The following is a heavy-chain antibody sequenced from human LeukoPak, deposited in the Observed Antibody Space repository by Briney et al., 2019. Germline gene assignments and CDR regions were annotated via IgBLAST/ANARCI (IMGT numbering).Heavy chain of an antibody. CDR1: GFTFNNYA. Sequence: GGSLRLSCAASGFTFNNYALTWVRQTPGKGLECVSAISGDGVSPYYADSVRGRFTISRDNSKNTLYLQMNSLRAEDTAVYYCARYLDVATGSPICGGGSCYPRDDGDDAFDIWGQGTMVTVSS. CDR2: ISGDGVSP. D-gene: IGHD2-15*01. J-gene: IGHJ3*02. CDR3: ARYLDVATGSPICGGGSCYPRDDGDDAFDI. V-gene: IGHV3-23*01.